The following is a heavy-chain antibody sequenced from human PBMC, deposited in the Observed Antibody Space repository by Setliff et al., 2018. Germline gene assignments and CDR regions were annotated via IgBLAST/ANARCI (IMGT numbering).Heavy chain of an antibody. J-gene: IGHJ6*03. CDR3: ASGREAAQGEDYYYYMDV. V-gene: IGHV4-34*01. D-gene: IGHD6-6*01. CDR1: GFTFSRYW. CDR2: INHSGST. Sequence: PGGSLRLSCAASGFTFSRYWMSWVRQPPGKGLEWIGEINHSGSTNYNPSLKSRVTISVDTSKNQFSLKLSSVTAADTAVYYCASGREAAQGEDYYYYMDVWGKGTTVTVSS.